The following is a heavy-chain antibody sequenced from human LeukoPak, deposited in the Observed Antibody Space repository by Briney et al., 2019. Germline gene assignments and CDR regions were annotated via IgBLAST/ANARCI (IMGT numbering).Heavy chain of an antibody. Sequence: GRSLRLSCAASGFSFSTYGMHWARQAPGKGLEWVAVISYDGSNKYYADSVKGRFTISRDNSKNTLYLQMNSLRAEDTAVYHCARPLLIAAAGTRFPDYWGQGTLVTVSS. J-gene: IGHJ4*02. CDR1: GFSFSTYG. D-gene: IGHD6-13*01. V-gene: IGHV3-30*03. CDR2: ISYDGSNK. CDR3: ARPLLIAAAGTRFPDY.